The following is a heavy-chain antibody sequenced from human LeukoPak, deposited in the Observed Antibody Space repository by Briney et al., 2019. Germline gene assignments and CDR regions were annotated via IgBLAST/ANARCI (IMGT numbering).Heavy chain of an antibody. D-gene: IGHD3-10*01. CDR1: GGSVSSGSYY. Sequence: SETLSLTCTVSGGSVSSGSYYWSWIRQPPGKGLEWIGYIYYSGSTNYNPSLKSRVTISVDTSKNQSSLKLSSVTAADTAVYYCARAPGTYYYGSGSFDYWGQGTLVTVSS. J-gene: IGHJ4*02. CDR3: ARAPGTYYYGSGSFDY. CDR2: IYYSGST. V-gene: IGHV4-61*01.